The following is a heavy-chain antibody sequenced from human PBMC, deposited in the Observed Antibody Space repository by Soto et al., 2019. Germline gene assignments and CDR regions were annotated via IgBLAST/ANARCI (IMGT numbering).Heavy chain of an antibody. D-gene: IGHD3-10*01. CDR2: ITGSGKSA. V-gene: IGHV3-23*01. J-gene: IGHJ6*02. CDR1: GFTFSTFV. Sequence: EVQLLESGGGWVQPGGSLRLSCAASGFTFSTFVMTLVRQVPGEGLEWISSITGSGKSAYYADSVKGRVTISRDNSKNTLYLQISSLGVDDTAVYHCAVHLGENYYTMDVWGQGTTVTVSS. CDR3: AVHLGENYYTMDV.